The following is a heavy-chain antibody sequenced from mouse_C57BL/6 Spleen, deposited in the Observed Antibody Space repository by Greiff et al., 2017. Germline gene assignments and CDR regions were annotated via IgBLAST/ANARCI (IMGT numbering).Heavy chain of an antibody. V-gene: IGHV1-39*01. Sequence: VQLQQSGPELVKPGASVKISCKASGYSFTDYNMHWVKQSNGKSLEWIGVINPNYGTTSSNQKFKGKATLTVDQSSSTAYMPLNSLTSEDSAFYDCARSDYGSSDVDYWGQGTTLTVSS. D-gene: IGHD1-1*01. J-gene: IGHJ2*01. CDR2: INPNYGTT. CDR1: GYSFTDYN. CDR3: ARSDYGSSDVDY.